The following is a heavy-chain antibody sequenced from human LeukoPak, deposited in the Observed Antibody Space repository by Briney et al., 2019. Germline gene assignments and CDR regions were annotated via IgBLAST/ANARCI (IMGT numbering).Heavy chain of an antibody. Sequence: GGSLRLSCVASGFTFSSCAMSWVRQAPGKGLECVSTISGTGGSTYYADSVKGRFTISRDNSKNTLYLQMSSLRAEDTAVYYCARDRGSSSWYDFDYWGQGTLVTVSS. CDR3: ARDRGSSSWYDFDY. CDR1: GFTFSSCA. J-gene: IGHJ4*02. D-gene: IGHD6-13*01. CDR2: ISGTGGST. V-gene: IGHV3-23*01.